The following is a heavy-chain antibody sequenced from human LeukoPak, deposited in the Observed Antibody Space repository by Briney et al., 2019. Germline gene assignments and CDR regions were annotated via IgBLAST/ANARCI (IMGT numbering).Heavy chain of an antibody. CDR3: ALLYCSGGSCSRNFDY. D-gene: IGHD2-15*01. V-gene: IGHV1-18*01. CDR1: GYTFTSYG. CDR2: ISAYNGNT. Sequence: ASVKVSCKASGYTFTSYGISWVRKAPGQGLEWMGWISAYNGNTNYAQKLQGRVTMTTDTSTSTAYMELRSLRSDDTAVYYCALLYCSGGSCSRNFDYWGQGTLVTVSS. J-gene: IGHJ4*02.